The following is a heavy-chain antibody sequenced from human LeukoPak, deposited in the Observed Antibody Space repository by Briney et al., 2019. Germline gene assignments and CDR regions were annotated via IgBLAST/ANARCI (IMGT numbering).Heavy chain of an antibody. CDR1: GGSISSGDYY. J-gene: IGHJ4*02. Sequence: SETLSLTCTVSGGSISSGDYYWSWIRQPPGKGLEWIGYIYYSGSTYYNPSLKSRVTISADTSKNQSSLNLSSVTAADTAVYYCARLWGATHFDYWGQGTLVTVSS. D-gene: IGHD1-26*01. CDR2: IYYSGST. CDR3: ARLWGATHFDY. V-gene: IGHV4-30-4*01.